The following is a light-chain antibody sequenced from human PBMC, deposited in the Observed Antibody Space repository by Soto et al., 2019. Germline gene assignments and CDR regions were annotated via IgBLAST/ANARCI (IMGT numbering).Light chain of an antibody. Sequence: DIQMTQSPSSLSASVGDRVTITCRASQSIGKYLSWFQQTPGNAPKLLIYAASGLQSGVPSRFSGSGSGTDFTLTINSLQREDFATYYCQQTYNTPLTFGGGTKVDFK. J-gene: IGKJ4*01. V-gene: IGKV1-39*01. CDR2: AAS. CDR3: QQTYNTPLT. CDR1: QSIGKY.